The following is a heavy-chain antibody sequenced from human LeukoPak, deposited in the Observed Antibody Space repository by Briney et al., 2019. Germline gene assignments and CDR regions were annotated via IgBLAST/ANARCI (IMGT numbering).Heavy chain of an antibody. D-gene: IGHD2-2*02. CDR3: ARLYCSSTSCYKGYYGMDV. V-gene: IGHV3-20*04. CDR1: GFTFDDHG. CDR2: INWNGGST. J-gene: IGHJ6*02. Sequence: GGSLRLSCAASGFTFDDHGMSWVRQAPGKGLEWVSGINWNGGSTGYADSVKGRFTISRDNAKNSLYLQKNSLRAEDTAVYYCARLYCSSTSCYKGYYGMDVWGQGTTVTVSS.